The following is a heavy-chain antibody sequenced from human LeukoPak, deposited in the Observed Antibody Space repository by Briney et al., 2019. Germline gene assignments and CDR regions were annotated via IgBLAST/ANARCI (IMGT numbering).Heavy chain of an antibody. J-gene: IGHJ6*03. CDR1: GYTFTSYD. V-gene: IGHV1-8*01. Sequence: ASVKVSCKASGYTFTSYDIKWVRQATGQGLEWMGWMNPNSGNTGYAQKLQGRVTMTTDTSTSTAYMELRSLRSDDTAVYYCARDFRYYYYMDVWGKGTTVTVSS. D-gene: IGHD3-3*01. CDR2: MNPNSGNT. CDR3: ARDFRYYYYMDV.